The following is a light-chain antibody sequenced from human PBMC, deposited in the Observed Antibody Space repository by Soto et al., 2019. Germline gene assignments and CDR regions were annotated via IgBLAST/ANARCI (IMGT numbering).Light chain of an antibody. CDR2: EGS. CDR1: SSDVGSSNF. Sequence: QSALTQPASVSGSPGQSLTISCTGTSSDVGSSNFVSWYQQHPGKAPKLIIYEGSRRPSGVSGRFSGSKSGNAASLTISGRQDEDEADYYCCSFPGTSTLYVFGSGTKLTVL. CDR3: CSFPGTSTLYV. V-gene: IGLV2-23*01. J-gene: IGLJ1*01.